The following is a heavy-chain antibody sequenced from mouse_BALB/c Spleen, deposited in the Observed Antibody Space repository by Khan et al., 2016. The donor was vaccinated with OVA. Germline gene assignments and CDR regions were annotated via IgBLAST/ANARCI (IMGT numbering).Heavy chain of an antibody. J-gene: IGHJ3*01. CDR3: ARGFYDGYLAWFAY. CDR2: INPGSGGT. V-gene: IGHV1-54*01. Sequence: QVRLQQSGTELVRPGTSVKVSCRASGYAFTHYLIEWVKQRPGQGLEWIGVINPGSGGTNYNEKFEGKATLTADNSSSTAYMHLSGLTSDDSAVYFCARGFYDGYLAWFAYWGQGTLVTVSA. D-gene: IGHD2-3*01. CDR1: GYAFTHYL.